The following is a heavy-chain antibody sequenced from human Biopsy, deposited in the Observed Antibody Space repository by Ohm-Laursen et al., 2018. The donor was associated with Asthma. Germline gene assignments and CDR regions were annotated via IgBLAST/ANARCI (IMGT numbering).Heavy chain of an antibody. CDR3: VRVWGGSAFDI. V-gene: IGHV3-9*01. Sequence: SLRLSCTASGFTFDDYAMNWVRQAPGKGLEWVSGISWNSGSLEYADSVKGRFTVSRDNAKRTLYLQMNSLRAEDTALYYCVRVWGGSAFDIWGQGTMVTVSS. CDR2: ISWNSGSL. CDR1: GFTFDDYA. D-gene: IGHD3-16*01. J-gene: IGHJ3*02.